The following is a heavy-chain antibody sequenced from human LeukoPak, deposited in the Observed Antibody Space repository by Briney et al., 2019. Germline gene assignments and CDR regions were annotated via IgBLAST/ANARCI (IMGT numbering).Heavy chain of an antibody. V-gene: IGHV3-30*18. CDR3: AKIAFSGSYYGGFDY. CDR2: ISYDGNNK. Sequence: GGSLRLSCAASGFTFSSHGMHWVRQAPGRGLEWVAVISYDGNNKYYADSVKGRFTISRDNSKSTLYLQVNSLRAEDTAVYYCAKIAFSGSYYGGFDYWGQGTLVTVSS. J-gene: IGHJ4*02. D-gene: IGHD1-26*01. CDR1: GFTFSSHG.